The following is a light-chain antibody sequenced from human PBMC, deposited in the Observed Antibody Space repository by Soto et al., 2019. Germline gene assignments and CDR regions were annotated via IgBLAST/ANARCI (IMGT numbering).Light chain of an antibody. Sequence: DIQVTQSPASLSASIGDRVTITCRASQSISNFLTWYQQKLGTTPKLLIYAASTLQTGVPSRFSGSGSGTDFTLTISSLQPEDSATYYCQQCYSTAWTFGQGTKVEIK. CDR1: QSISNF. CDR2: AAS. V-gene: IGKV1-39*01. J-gene: IGKJ1*01. CDR3: QQCYSTAWT.